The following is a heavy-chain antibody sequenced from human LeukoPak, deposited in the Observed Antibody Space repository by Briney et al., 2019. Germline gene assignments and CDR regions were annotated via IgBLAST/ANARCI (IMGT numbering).Heavy chain of an antibody. Sequence: GRSLRLSCAASGFTFSSYGMSWVRQAPGKGLEWVSAISGSGGSTYYADSVKGRFTISRDNSKNTLYLQMNSLRAEDTAVYYCAKAQNWGFDYWGQGTLVTVSS. V-gene: IGHV3-23*01. CDR1: GFTFSSYG. J-gene: IGHJ4*02. D-gene: IGHD7-27*01. CDR3: AKAQNWGFDY. CDR2: ISGSGGST.